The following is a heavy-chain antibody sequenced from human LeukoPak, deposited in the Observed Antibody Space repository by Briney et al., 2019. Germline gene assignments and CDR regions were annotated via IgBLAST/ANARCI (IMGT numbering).Heavy chain of an antibody. Sequence: GGSLRLSCAASGFTFSNYWMAWVRQAPGKGLEWVGHIKEDGSQKQYVDSVKGRFTISRDNAKKSLSLQMDSLRVEDTAVYYCARDSGWHTFDYWGQGTLVTASS. J-gene: IGHJ4*02. CDR2: IKEDGSQK. D-gene: IGHD6-19*01. CDR1: GFTFSNYW. CDR3: ARDSGWHTFDY. V-gene: IGHV3-7*01.